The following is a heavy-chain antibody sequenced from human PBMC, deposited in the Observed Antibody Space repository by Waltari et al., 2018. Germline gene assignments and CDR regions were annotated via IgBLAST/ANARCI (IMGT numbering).Heavy chain of an antibody. CDR2: IIPLFGTA. CDR3: ARRPGDYSYGMDV. Sequence: QVQLVQSGAEVKKPGSSVKVSCKASGGTFSSYAISWVRQAPGQGLEWMGRIIPLFGTASYSQKSQGRVTITADKSTSTADMELSSLRSADQAVYYCARRPGDYSYGMDVWGQGTTVTVSS. CDR1: GGTFSSYA. V-gene: IGHV1-69*08. D-gene: IGHD4-17*01. J-gene: IGHJ6*02.